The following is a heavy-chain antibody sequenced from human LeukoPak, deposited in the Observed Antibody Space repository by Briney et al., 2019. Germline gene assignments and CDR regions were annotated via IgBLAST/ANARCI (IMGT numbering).Heavy chain of an antibody. J-gene: IGHJ4*02. CDR3: ARGRGSSSSLIFDY. V-gene: IGHV4-39*07. CDR1: GGSISSSSYY. D-gene: IGHD6-6*01. Sequence: SETLSLTCTVSGGSISSSSYYWGWIRQPPGKGLEWIGEVNHSGSTNYNPSLKSRVTISVDTSKNQFSLKLSSVTAADTAVYYCARGRGSSSSLIFDYWGQGTLVTVSS. CDR2: VNHSGST.